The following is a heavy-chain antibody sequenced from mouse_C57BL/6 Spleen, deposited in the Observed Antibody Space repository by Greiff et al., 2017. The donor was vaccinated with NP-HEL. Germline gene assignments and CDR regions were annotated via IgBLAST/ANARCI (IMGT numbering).Heavy chain of an antibody. Sequence: QVQLQQPGAELVRPGSSVKLSCKASGYTFTSYWMHWVKQRPIQGLEWIGNIDPSDSETHYNQKFKDKATLTVDKSSSTAYMQLSSLTSEDSAVYYWASDGGYAMDYWGQGTSVTVSS. D-gene: IGHD2-3*01. V-gene: IGHV1-52*01. J-gene: IGHJ4*01. CDR2: IDPSDSET. CDR3: ASDGGYAMDY. CDR1: GYTFTSYW.